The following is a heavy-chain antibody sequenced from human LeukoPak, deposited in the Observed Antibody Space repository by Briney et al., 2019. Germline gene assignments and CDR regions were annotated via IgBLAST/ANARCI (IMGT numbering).Heavy chain of an antibody. V-gene: IGHV1-2*06. CDR3: ARDSYDSSGYSEGLF. Sequence: GASVKVSCKASGYTFTGSYMHWVRQAPGQGLEWMGRINPNSGGTKYAQRFQGRVTMTRDTSISTAYMELSRLRSDDTAVYYCARDSYDSSGYSEGLFWGQGTLVTVSS. J-gene: IGHJ4*02. CDR1: GYTFTGSY. CDR2: INPNSGGT. D-gene: IGHD3-22*01.